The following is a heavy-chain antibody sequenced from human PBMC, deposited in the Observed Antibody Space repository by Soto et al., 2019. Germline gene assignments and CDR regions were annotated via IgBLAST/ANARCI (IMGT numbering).Heavy chain of an antibody. V-gene: IGHV4-4*02. J-gene: IGHJ4*02. CDR2: ISQSGTT. CDR3: ARDQMVRGVATHRGYCYDS. CDR1: GGSISNIYW. D-gene: IGHD3-10*01. Sequence: PSETLSLTSAVSGGSISNIYWWSWVRQPPGKGLEWIGEISQSGTTDYNPSLKSRVTIDKSKNEFSLRMTSVTAADTAIYYCARDQMVRGVATHRGYCYDSWGPGTMGTVST.